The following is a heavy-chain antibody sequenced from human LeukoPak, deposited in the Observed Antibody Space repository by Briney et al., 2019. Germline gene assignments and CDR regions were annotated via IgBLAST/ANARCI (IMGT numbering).Heavy chain of an antibody. CDR2: FNPSTGYT. CDR3: ARVPLGGAFDI. J-gene: IGHJ3*02. CDR1: GYTFTSYY. V-gene: IGHV1-46*01. Sequence: ASVKVSCKASGYTFTSYYMHWVRQAPGQALQWMGIFNPSTGYTTHPQKFQGRATMTRDTSTSTVYMELSSLRSEDTAVYYWARVPLGGAFDIWGQGTMVTVSS. D-gene: IGHD3-10*01.